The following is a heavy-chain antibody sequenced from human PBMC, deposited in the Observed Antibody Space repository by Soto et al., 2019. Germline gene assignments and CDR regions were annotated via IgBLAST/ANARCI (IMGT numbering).Heavy chain of an antibody. CDR2: IYYSGST. D-gene: IGHD3-22*01. J-gene: IGHJ4*02. CDR3: ARESTYYYDTGFDY. V-gene: IGHV4-59*01. Sequence: SETLSLTCTVSAGSISSYYWSWIRQPPGKGLEWIGYIYYSGSTNYNPSLKSRVTISVDTSKNQFSLKLSSVTAADTAVYYCARESTYYYDTGFDYWGQGTLVTVSS. CDR1: AGSISSYY.